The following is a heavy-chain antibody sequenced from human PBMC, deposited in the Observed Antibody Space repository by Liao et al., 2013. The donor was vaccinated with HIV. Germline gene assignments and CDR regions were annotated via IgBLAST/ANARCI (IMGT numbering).Heavy chain of an antibody. CDR3: ARTRGYCSGGSCYSEWYFDL. Sequence: QVQLQQWGPGLVKPSETLSLTCTVSGGSISSYYWSWIRQPPGKGLEWIGYIYYSGSTNYNPSLKSRVTISVDTSKNQFSLKLSSVTAADTAVYYCARTRGYCSGGSCYSEWYFDLWGRGTWSLSPQ. J-gene: IGHJ2*01. CDR1: GGSISSYY. CDR2: IYYSGST. V-gene: IGHV4-59*01. D-gene: IGHD2-15*01.